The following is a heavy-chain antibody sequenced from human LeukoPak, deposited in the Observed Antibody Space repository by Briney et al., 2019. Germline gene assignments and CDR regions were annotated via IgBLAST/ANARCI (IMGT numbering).Heavy chain of an antibody. CDR1: GVTVSSNY. V-gene: IGHV3-66*02. CDR2: IYSGGSA. J-gene: IGHJ4*02. D-gene: IGHD7-27*01. CDR3: ARDCGRNWDLKTCDY. Sequence: GGSLRLSCAASGVTVSSNYMSWVREAPGKGLEWVSVIYSGGSAYYADSVKGRFTISRDKSKNTLYLQMNSLRAEDTAVYYCARDCGRNWDLKTCDYWAQGTRVSVSS.